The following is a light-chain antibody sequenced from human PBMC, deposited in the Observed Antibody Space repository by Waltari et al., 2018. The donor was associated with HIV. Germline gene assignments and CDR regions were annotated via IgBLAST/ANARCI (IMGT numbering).Light chain of an antibody. Sequence: DIQMTQSPSTLPASVGDRLTITXRAXQSVSTWLAWYKQKPGKYPKLLIYKASSLESGVPSRFSGSGSVTEFTLTISSLQPDDFATYYCQQYNSYPLTFGGGTKVEIK. J-gene: IGKJ4*01. CDR2: KAS. CDR3: QQYNSYPLT. CDR1: QSVSTW. V-gene: IGKV1-5*03.